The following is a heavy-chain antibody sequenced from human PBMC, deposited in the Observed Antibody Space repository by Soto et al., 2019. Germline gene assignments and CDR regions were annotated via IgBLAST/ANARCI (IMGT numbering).Heavy chain of an antibody. J-gene: IGHJ6*02. CDR3: ARGGRKGLVNYYYYGMDV. CDR2: ISYDGSNK. CDR1: GFTFSSYA. Sequence: GGSLRLSCAASGFTFSSYAMHWVRQAPGKGLEWVAVISYDGSNKYYADSVKGRFTISRDNSKNTLYLQMNSLRAEDTAVYYCARGGRKGLVNYYYYGMDVWGQGTTVTVSS. D-gene: IGHD1-26*01. V-gene: IGHV3-30-3*01.